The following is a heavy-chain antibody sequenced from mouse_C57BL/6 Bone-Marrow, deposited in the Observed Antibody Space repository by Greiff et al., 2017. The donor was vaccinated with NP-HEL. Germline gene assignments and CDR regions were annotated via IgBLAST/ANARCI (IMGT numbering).Heavy chain of an antibody. CDR2: ISYDGSN. D-gene: IGHD1-1*01. CDR3: AREGGYYGSPFAY. J-gene: IGHJ3*01. V-gene: IGHV3-6*01. CDR1: GYSIIRGYY. Sequence: EVQLVESGPGLVKPSQSLSLTCSVTGYSIIRGYYWNWIRQFPGNKLEWMAYISYDGSNNYNPSLKNRISITRDISKNQFFLKLTSVTTEDTATYYCAREGGYYGSPFAYWGQGTLVTVSA.